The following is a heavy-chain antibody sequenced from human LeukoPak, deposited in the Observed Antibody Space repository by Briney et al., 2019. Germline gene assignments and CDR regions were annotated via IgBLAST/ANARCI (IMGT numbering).Heavy chain of an antibody. D-gene: IGHD3-10*01. CDR2: TYSGGRT. J-gene: IGHJ6*03. CDR1: GFTVSSNY. Sequence: HPGGSLRLSCAASGFTVSSNYMSWVRQAPGKGLEWVSVTYSGGRTYYADSVKGRFTISRDNSKNTLFLQMDSLRAEDTAVYYCARVYYGSGSLYYYYYYMDVWGKGTTVIISS. V-gene: IGHV3-53*01. CDR3: ARVYYGSGSLYYYYYYMDV.